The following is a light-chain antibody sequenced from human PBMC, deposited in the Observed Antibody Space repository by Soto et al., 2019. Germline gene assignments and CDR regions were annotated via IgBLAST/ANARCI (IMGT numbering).Light chain of an antibody. V-gene: IGKV3-20*01. CDR3: QQYGSTPPAFT. CDR2: GAS. J-gene: IGKJ3*01. Sequence: EIVLTQSPGTLSLSPGERATLSCRASQSVSSSYLAWYQQKPGQAPRLLIYGASSRATGIPDRFSGSGSGTDFTLTISILEPEDFAVYYCQQYGSTPPAFTFGPGTKVDIK. CDR1: QSVSSSY.